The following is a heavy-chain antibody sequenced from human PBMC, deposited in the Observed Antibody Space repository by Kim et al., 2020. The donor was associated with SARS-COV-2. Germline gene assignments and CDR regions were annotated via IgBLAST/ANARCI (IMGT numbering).Heavy chain of an antibody. V-gene: IGHV3-23*01. CDR3: AKGLPPFFYYYGSGSPPPPFDY. Sequence: GGSLRLSCAASGFTFSSYAMSWVRQAPGKGLEWVSAISGSGGSTYYADSVKGRFTISRDNSKNTLYLQMNSLRAEDTAVYYCAKGLPPFFYYYGSGSPPPPFDYWGQGTLVTVSS. CDR2: ISGSGGST. CDR1: GFTFSSYA. J-gene: IGHJ4*02. D-gene: IGHD3-10*01.